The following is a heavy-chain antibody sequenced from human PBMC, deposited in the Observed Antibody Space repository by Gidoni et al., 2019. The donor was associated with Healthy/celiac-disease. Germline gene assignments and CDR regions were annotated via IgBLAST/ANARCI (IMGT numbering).Heavy chain of an antibody. CDR3: ARDERLVVVSIFDP. Sequence: EVQLVESGGGLVQPGGSLRLSCAAPGSTFSSYSMNWVRQAPGKRLEWVSYISSSSSTIYYADSVKGRFTISRDNAKNSLYLQMNSLRAEDTAVYYCARDERLVVVSIFDPWGQGTLVTVSS. V-gene: IGHV3-48*01. CDR2: ISSSSSTI. D-gene: IGHD3-22*01. J-gene: IGHJ5*02. CDR1: GSTFSSYS.